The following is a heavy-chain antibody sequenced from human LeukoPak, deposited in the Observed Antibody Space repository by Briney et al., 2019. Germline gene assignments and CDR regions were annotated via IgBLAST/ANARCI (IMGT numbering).Heavy chain of an antibody. CDR3: ARIQYSSGWYWFDP. CDR1: GGSISSYY. D-gene: IGHD6-19*01. Sequence: SETLSLTCTVSGGSISSYYWSWIRQPPGKGLEWIGYIYYSGSTNYNPSLKSRVTISVDTSKNQFSLKLSSVTAADTAVYYCARIQYSSGWYWFDPWGQGTLVTVSS. V-gene: IGHV4-59*01. J-gene: IGHJ5*02. CDR2: IYYSGST.